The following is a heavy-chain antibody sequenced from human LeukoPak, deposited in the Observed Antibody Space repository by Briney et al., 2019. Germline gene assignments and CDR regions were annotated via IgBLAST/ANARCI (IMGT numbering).Heavy chain of an antibody. CDR3: ARWYYGSGSYYYYYGMDV. CDR2: INHSGST. Sequence: SETLSLTCAVYGGSFSGCYWSWIRQPPGRGLEWIGEINHSGSTNYNPSLKSRVTISVDTSKNQFSLKLSSVTAADTAVYYCARWYYGSGSYYYYYGMDVWGKGTTVTVSS. D-gene: IGHD3-10*01. V-gene: IGHV4-34*01. J-gene: IGHJ6*04. CDR1: GGSFSGCY.